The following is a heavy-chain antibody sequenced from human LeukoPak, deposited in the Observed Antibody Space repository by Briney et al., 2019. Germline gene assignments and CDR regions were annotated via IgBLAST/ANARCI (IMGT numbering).Heavy chain of an antibody. CDR1: GGSISSYY. CDR2: ISYSGTT. CDR3: ARDPCGGDCSPREMATIIRGFFDY. D-gene: IGHD2-21*02. J-gene: IGHJ4*02. Sequence: PSETLSLTCTVSGGSISSYYWGWIRQPPGKGLEWIGSISYSGTTYYNPSLKSRVTISVDTSKNQFSLKLNSVTAADTAVYYCARDPCGGDCSPREMATIIRGFFDYWGQGTLVTVSS. V-gene: IGHV4-39*07.